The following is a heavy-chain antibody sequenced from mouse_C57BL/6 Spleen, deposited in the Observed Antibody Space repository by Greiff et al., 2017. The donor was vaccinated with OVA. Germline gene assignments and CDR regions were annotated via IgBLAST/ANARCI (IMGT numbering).Heavy chain of an antibody. CDR3: ARDPYGSSYDYAMDY. CDR2: ISDGGSYT. J-gene: IGHJ4*01. CDR1: GFTFSSYA. V-gene: IGHV5-4*01. Sequence: DVQLVESGGGLVKPGGSLKLSCAASGFTFSSYAMSWVRQTPEKRLEWVATISDGGSYTYYPDNVKGRFTISRDNAKNNLYLQMSHLKSEDTAMYYCARDPYGSSYDYAMDYWGQGTSVTVSS. D-gene: IGHD1-1*01.